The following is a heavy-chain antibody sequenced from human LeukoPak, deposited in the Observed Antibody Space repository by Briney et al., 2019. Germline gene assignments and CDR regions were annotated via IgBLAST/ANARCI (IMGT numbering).Heavy chain of an antibody. J-gene: IGHJ4*02. CDR1: GFTFSSYS. CDR2: ISSSSSTI. V-gene: IGHV3-48*04. Sequence: GGSLRLSCAASGFTFSSYSMNWVRQAPGKGLEWVSYISSSSSTIYYADSVKGRFTISRDNAKNSLYLQMNSLRAEDTAVYYCAREADYGDPRGGQGTLVTVSS. CDR3: AREADYGDPR. D-gene: IGHD4-17*01.